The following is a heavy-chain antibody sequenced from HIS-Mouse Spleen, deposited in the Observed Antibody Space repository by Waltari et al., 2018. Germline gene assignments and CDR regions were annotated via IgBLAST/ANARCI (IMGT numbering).Heavy chain of an antibody. Sequence: QVQLVQSGAEVKKPGASVKVSCKPSGYTFTAYYMHWVRQAPGQGLEWMGWINPNSGGTNYAQKFQGRVNMTRDTSISTAYMELSRLRSDDTAVYYCARAAIGWTPRADPWGQGTLVTVSS. CDR2: INPNSGGT. V-gene: IGHV1-2*02. D-gene: IGHD6-19*01. CDR3: ARAAIGWTPRADP. J-gene: IGHJ5*02. CDR1: GYTFTAYY.